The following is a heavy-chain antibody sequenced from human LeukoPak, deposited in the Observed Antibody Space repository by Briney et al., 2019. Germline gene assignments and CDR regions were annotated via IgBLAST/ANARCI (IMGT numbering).Heavy chain of an antibody. CDR1: GGSISSGSYY. V-gene: IGHV4-61*10. CDR2: IYYSGST. Sequence: PSEALSLTCTVSGGSISSGSYYWSWIRQSAGKGLEWIGYIYYSGSTNYNPSLKSRVTISVDTSKNQFSLRLRPVTAADTAVYYCARGVVIAPQTFDYWGQGTLVTVSS. CDR3: ARGVVIAPQTFDY. J-gene: IGHJ4*02. D-gene: IGHD2-21*01.